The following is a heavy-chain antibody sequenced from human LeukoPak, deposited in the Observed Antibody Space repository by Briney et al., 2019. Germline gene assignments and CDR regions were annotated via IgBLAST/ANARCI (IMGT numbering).Heavy chain of an antibody. V-gene: IGHV1-2*02. CDR3: ARESRGVAGIDDY. CDR2: INPNSGGT. CDR1: GYTFTGYY. D-gene: IGHD6-19*01. J-gene: IGHJ4*02. Sequence: ASVKVSCKASGYTFTGYYMHWVRQAPGQGLEWMGWINPNSGGTNYTQKFQGRVTMTRDTSISTAYMELSRLRSDDTAVYYCARESRGVAGIDDYWGQGTLVTVSS.